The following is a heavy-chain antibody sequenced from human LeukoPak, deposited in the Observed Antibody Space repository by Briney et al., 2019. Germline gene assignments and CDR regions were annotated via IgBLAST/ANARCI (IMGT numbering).Heavy chain of an antibody. D-gene: IGHD6-13*01. CDR2: INPNSGGT. CDR3: ARDRSGSSWYFGDNGIDY. CDR1: GYTFTGYY. V-gene: IGHV1-2*02. Sequence: GASVKVSCKASGYTFTGYYMHWVRQAPGQGLKWMGWINPNSGGTNYAQKFQGRVTMTRDTSISTAYMELSRLRSDDTAVYYCARDRSGSSWYFGDNGIDYWGQGTLVTVSS. J-gene: IGHJ4*02.